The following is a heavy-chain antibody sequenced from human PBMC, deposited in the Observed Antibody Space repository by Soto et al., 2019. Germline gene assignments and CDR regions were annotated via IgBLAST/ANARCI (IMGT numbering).Heavy chain of an antibody. D-gene: IGHD6-19*01. CDR2: VSHDGRNT. CDR1: GFTFSDYA. CDR3: AKGGRQWLVTSDFNY. V-gene: IGHV3-30*18. Sequence: VQLVESGGGVVQPGWSLRLSCAASGFTFSDYAMHWVRQAPGKGLEWVAVVSHDGRNTHYADSVKGRFTISRDSSKHTVSLEMTSLRAEDTAVYYCAKGGRQWLVTSDFNYWGQGALVTVSS. J-gene: IGHJ4*02.